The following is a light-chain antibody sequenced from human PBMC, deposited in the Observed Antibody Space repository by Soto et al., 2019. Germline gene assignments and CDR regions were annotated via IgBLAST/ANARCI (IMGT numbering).Light chain of an antibody. Sequence: EIVLTQSPGTLSLSPGERATLSCRASQSVSSSYLAWYQQKPGQAPRLLIYGASSRAPGISDRFSGSGSGTAFTLTSSSLEPEGLAAYYCQQYGSSLWTFGQGAQVESK. V-gene: IGKV3-20*01. CDR3: QQYGSSLWT. CDR2: GAS. CDR1: QSVSSSY. J-gene: IGKJ1*01.